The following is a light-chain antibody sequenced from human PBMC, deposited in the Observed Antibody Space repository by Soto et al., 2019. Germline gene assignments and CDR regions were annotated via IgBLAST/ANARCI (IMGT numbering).Light chain of an antibody. CDR2: EGS. CDR3: GSYTGTIYV. V-gene: IGLV2-14*02. CDR1: SSDVGSYNL. J-gene: IGLJ1*01. Sequence: QSALTQPASVSGSPGQSITISCTGTSSDVGSYNLVSWYQQHPGKAPKLMIYEGSKRPSGVSNRFSGSKSGNTASLTISGLQAEDEADYYCGSYTGTIYVFGTGTKLTVL.